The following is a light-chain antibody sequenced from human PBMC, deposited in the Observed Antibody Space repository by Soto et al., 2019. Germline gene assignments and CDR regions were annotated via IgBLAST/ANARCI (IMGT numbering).Light chain of an antibody. V-gene: IGKV3-15*01. CDR1: QSVSSN. J-gene: IGKJ1*01. CDR2: GAS. Sequence: EVVMTQSPDTLSVSPGERATLSCRASQSVSSNLAWYQQKLGQAPRLLIYGASTRATGISAKFSGSGSGTEFTLTISSLQSEDVAVYYCQQYFSTRTFGQGTKVDIK. CDR3: QQYFSTRT.